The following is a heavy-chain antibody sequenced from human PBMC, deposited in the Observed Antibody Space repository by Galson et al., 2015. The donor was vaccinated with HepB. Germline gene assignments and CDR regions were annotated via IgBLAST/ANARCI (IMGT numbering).Heavy chain of an antibody. CDR3: AREFSSSWHDGSDL. D-gene: IGHD6-13*01. J-gene: IGHJ3*01. V-gene: IGHV3-74*01. Sequence: SLRLSCAASGFRFSHYWMHWVRQVPGKGLVWVARINSDGRSISYADSVKGRFTIFRDNAKNTLYLQMNVLRAEDTAVYYCAREFSSSWHDGSDLWGQGTMVTVSS. CDR1: GFRFSHYW. CDR2: INSDGRSI.